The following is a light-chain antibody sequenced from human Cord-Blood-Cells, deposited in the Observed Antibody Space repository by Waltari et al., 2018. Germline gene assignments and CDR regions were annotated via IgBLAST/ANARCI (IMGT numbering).Light chain of an antibody. V-gene: IGLV2-14*01. CDR2: DVS. J-gene: IGLJ2*01. Sequence: QSALTQPASVSGSPGQSITISCTGTSSDVGGYNYVSWYQQHPGKAPKLMIYDVSKRPSGGSNRFSASKSGNTASLTISGLQAEDEADYYCSSYTSSSTVVFGGGTKLTVL. CDR1: SSDVGGYNY. CDR3: SSYTSSSTVV.